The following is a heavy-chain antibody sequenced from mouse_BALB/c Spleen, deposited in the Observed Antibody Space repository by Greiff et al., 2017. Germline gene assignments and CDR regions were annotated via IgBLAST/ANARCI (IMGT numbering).Heavy chain of an antibody. CDR3: AYYGNYWYFDV. V-gene: IGHV1-14*01. J-gene: IGHJ1*01. Sequence: VQLQQSGPELVKPGASVKMSCKASGYTFTSYVMHWVKQKPGQGLEWIGYINPYNDGTKYNEKFKGKATLTSDKSSSTAYMELSSLTSEDSAVYYCAYYGNYWYFDVWGAGTTVTVSS. CDR2: INPYNDGT. CDR1: GYTFTSYV. D-gene: IGHD2-1*01.